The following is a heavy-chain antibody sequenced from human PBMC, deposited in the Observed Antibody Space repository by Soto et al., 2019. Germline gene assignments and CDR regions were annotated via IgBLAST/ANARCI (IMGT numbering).Heavy chain of an antibody. D-gene: IGHD3-22*01. J-gene: IGHJ4*02. CDR2: INTKTGHR. CDR3: ARDRLRGYDSSGFYS. V-gene: IGHV1-18*01. Sequence: ASVKVSCKASGYSFSYYCINWVRQAPGQGLEWMGWINTKTGHRNYAQKFEDRLTMTTATSTNTVYMELKRLRSDDTAVYYCARDRLRGYDSSGFYSWGQGTPVTVSS. CDR1: GYSFSYYC.